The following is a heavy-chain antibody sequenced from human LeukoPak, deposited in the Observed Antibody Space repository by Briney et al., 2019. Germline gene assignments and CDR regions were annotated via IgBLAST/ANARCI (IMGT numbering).Heavy chain of an antibody. J-gene: IGHJ6*02. CDR3: ARQSYTAYYYYGMDV. CDR1: GGSISSYY. V-gene: IGHV4-59*08. D-gene: IGHD3-10*01. Sequence: SDTLSLTCTVSGGSISSYYWSWIRQPPGKGLEWIGNIYYSGSTNYNPSLKSRVTISVDTSKNQLSLRLSSVTAADTAVYYCARQSYTAYYYYGMDVWGQGTTVTVSS. CDR2: IYYSGST.